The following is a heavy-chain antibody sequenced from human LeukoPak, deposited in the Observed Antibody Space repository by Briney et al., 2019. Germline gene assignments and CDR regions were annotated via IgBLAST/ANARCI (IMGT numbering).Heavy chain of an antibody. CDR2: MYLSGTT. J-gene: IGHJ4*02. D-gene: IGHD3-22*01. V-gene: IGHV4-4*02. CDR1: GDSINSLDL. CDR3: AGLVGRYSSGLYYYYFDY. Sequence: SGTLSLTCTVSGDSINSLDLWSWVRQPPGKGLEWIGEMYLSGTTHSNPSVKSRVTISIDKSKNQFFLNLSSVTASDTAVYYCAGLVGRYSSGLYYYYFDYWGQGTLVTVSS.